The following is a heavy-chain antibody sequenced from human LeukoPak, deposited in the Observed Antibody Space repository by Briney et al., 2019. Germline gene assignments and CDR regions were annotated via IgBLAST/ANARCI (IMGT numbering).Heavy chain of an antibody. D-gene: IGHD6-6*01. CDR3: ARDDAARRPYYYYYYYMDV. CDR1: GGTFSSYA. J-gene: IGHJ6*03. CDR2: INPNSGGT. Sequence: ASVKVSCKASGGTFSSYAISWVRQAPGQGLEWMGWINPNSGGTNYAQKFQGRVTMTRDTSISTAYMELSRLRSDDTAVYYCARDDAARRPYYYYYYYMDVWGKGTTVTVSS. V-gene: IGHV1-2*02.